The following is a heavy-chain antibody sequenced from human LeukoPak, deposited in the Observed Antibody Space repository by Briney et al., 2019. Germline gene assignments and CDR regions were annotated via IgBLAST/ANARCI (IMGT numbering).Heavy chain of an antibody. J-gene: IGHJ4*02. D-gene: IGHD6-13*01. Sequence: PGGSLRLSCAASGFTFSSYAMHWVRQAPGKGLEWVAVISFDGSNKYYADSVKGRFTISRDNSKNTLYLQMNSLRAEDTAVYYCAKDSSSWYVFDYWGQGTLVTVSS. CDR2: ISFDGSNK. V-gene: IGHV3-30-3*01. CDR1: GFTFSSYA. CDR3: AKDSSSWYVFDY.